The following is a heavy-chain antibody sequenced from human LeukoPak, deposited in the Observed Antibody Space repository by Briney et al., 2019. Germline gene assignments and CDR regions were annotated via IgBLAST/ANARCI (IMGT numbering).Heavy chain of an antibody. CDR3: ARNDYVWGSLNWFDP. CDR2: INHSGST. Sequence: SETLSLTCAVYGGSFSGYYCSWIRQPPGKGLEWIGEINHSGSTNYNPSLKSRATISVDTSKNQFSLKLSSVTAADTAVYYCARNDYVWGSLNWFDPWGQGTLVTVSS. J-gene: IGHJ5*02. V-gene: IGHV4-34*01. D-gene: IGHD3-16*01. CDR1: GGSFSGYY.